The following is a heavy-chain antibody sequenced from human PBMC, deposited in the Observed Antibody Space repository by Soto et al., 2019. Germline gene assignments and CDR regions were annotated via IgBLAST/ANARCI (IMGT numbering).Heavy chain of an antibody. J-gene: IGHJ6*02. Sequence: SVKVSCKASGGTLSSYAISWVRQAPGQGLEWMGGIIPIFGTANYAQKFQGRVTITADESTSTAYMELSSLRSEDTAVYYCARDLGSGWSYYYYGMDVWGQGTTVTVSS. CDR1: GGTLSSYA. V-gene: IGHV1-69*13. CDR3: ARDLGSGWSYYYYGMDV. D-gene: IGHD6-19*01. CDR2: IIPIFGTA.